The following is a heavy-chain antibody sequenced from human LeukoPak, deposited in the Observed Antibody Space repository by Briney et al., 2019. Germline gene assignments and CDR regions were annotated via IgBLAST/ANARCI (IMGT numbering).Heavy chain of an antibody. CDR1: GFTFSSYS. CDR3: ARAGYDYVWGSYPLSYFYFDY. CDR2: ISSSSSYI. V-gene: IGHV3-21*01. J-gene: IGHJ4*02. D-gene: IGHD3-16*02. Sequence: PGGSLRLSCAASGFTFSSYSMNWVRQAPGKGLEWVSSISSSSSYIYYADSVKGRFTISRDNSKNTLYLQMNSLRAEDTAVYYCARAGYDYVWGSYPLSYFYFDYWGQGTLVTVSS.